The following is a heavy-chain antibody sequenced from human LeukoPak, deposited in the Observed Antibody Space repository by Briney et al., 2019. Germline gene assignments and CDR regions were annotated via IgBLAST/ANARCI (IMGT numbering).Heavy chain of an antibody. V-gene: IGHV1-69*01. D-gene: IGHD2-2*01. CDR3: ARRYCSSISCYGQAYYYGMDV. CDR2: IIPIFGTA. J-gene: IGHJ6*02. CDR1: GGTFSSYA. Sequence: AASVKVSCKASGGTFSSYAISWVRQAPGQGLEWMGGIIPIFGTANNAQKFQGRVTITADESTSTAYMELSSLRSEDTAVYYCARRYCSSISCYGQAYYYGMDVWGQGTTVTVSS.